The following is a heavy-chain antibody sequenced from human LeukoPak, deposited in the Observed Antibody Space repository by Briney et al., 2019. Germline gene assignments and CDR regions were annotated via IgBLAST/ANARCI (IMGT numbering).Heavy chain of an antibody. CDR1: GFTVSSIY. D-gene: IGHD1/OR15-1a*01. CDR2: IYSGYST. CDR3: ARARDLTREHRPGAFDI. J-gene: IGHJ3*02. V-gene: IGHV3-66*01. Sequence: PGGSLRLSCAASGFTVSSIYMSWVRQAPGKGLEWVSVIYSGYSTYYADSVKGRFTISRDNSKNTLYLQMNSLRAEDTAVYYCARARDLTREHRPGAFDIWGQGTMVTVSS.